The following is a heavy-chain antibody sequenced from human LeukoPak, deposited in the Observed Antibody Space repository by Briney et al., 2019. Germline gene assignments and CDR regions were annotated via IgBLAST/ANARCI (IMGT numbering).Heavy chain of an antibody. V-gene: IGHV4-59*01. CDR3: ARGDNWNYQTYPFGY. CDR2: IYHSGST. J-gene: IGHJ4*02. CDR1: GGSISSYY. D-gene: IGHD1-7*01. Sequence: PSETLSLTCSVSGGSISSYYWSWIRQPPGKGLEWIGYIYHSGSTVYNPSLKSRVTLSLDTSKNQLSLKLTSVTAADTAVYYCARGDNWNYQTYPFGYWGQGTLVTVSS.